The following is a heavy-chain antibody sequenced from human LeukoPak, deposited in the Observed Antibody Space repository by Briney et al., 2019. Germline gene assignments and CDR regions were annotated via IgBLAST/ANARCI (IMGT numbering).Heavy chain of an antibody. Sequence: SETLSLTCAVYGGSFSSYYWSWIRQPPGKGLEWIGYIYYSGSTNYNPSLKSRVTISVDTSKNQFSLKLSSVTAADTAVYYCARACNDYGDHYFDYWGQGTLVTVSS. CDR1: GGSFSSYY. CDR3: ARACNDYGDHYFDY. CDR2: IYYSGST. D-gene: IGHD4-17*01. J-gene: IGHJ4*02. V-gene: IGHV4-59*01.